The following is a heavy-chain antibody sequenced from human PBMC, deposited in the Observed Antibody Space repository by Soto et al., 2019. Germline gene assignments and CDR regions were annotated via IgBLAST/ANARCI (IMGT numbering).Heavy chain of an antibody. V-gene: IGHV1-69*13. J-gene: IGHJ6*02. CDR1: GGTFSSYA. CDR2: IIPIFGTA. CDR3: ARDRYCSGGSCYSPVGRGVGMDV. D-gene: IGHD2-15*01. Sequence: ASVKVSCKASGGTFSSYAISWVRQAPGQGLEWMGGIIPIFGTANYAQKFQGRVTITADESTSTAYMELSSLRSEDTAVYYCARDRYCSGGSCYSPVGRGVGMDVWGQGTTVTVSS.